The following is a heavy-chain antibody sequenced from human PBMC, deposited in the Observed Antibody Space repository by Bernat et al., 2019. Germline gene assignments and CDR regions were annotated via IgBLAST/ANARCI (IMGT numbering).Heavy chain of an antibody. CDR1: GFTFSTYG. CDR2: IRFDGSNQ. Sequence: QVQLVESGGGVVQPGGSLRLSCAASGFTFSTYGMHWVRQVPGKGLEWVAFIRFDGSNQYYADSVKGRFTVSRDNSKNTLFLQMNRVRPGDTAMYYCARELNGGLEYWGQGTLVSVSS. J-gene: IGHJ4*02. CDR3: ARELNGGLEY. D-gene: IGHD1-1*01. V-gene: IGHV3-30*02.